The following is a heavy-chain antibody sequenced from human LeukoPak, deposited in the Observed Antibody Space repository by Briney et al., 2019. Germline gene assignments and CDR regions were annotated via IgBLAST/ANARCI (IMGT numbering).Heavy chain of an antibody. V-gene: IGHV4-59*12. CDR2: IYYSGST. CDR1: GGSISSYY. Sequence: PSETPSLTCTVSGGSISSYYWSWIRQPPGKGLEWIGYIYYSGSTNYNPSHKSRVTISVDTSKNQFSLKLSSVTAADTAVYYCAREENCYDSSAPSGWFDPWGQGTLVTVSS. D-gene: IGHD3-22*01. CDR3: AREENCYDSSAPSGWFDP. J-gene: IGHJ5*02.